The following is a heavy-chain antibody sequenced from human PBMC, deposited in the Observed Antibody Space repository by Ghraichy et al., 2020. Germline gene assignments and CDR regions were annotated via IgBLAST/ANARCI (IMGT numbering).Heavy chain of an antibody. Sequence: SQTLSLTCTVSGGSISSYYWSWIRQPPGKGLEWIGYIYYSGSTNYNPSLKSRVTISVDTSKNQFSLKLSSVTAADTAVYYCARGRSLTGYYYDSSEELDYWGQGTLVTVSS. D-gene: IGHD3-9*01. CDR3: ARGRSLTGYYYDSSEELDY. CDR1: GGSISSYY. CDR2: IYYSGST. J-gene: IGHJ4*02. V-gene: IGHV4-59*01.